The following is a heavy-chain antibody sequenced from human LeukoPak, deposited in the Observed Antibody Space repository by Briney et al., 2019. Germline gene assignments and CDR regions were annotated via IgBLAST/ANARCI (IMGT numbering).Heavy chain of an antibody. D-gene: IGHD3-10*01. J-gene: IGHJ4*02. Sequence: GGSLRLSCAASGFTFSSYAMHWVRQAPGKGLEWVAVISSDGSNKYYADSVKGRSTISRDNSRNTLYLQMNSLRAEDTALYYCAKVFIWFGELSHFDYWGQGTLVTVSS. V-gene: IGHV3-30*18. CDR3: AKVFIWFGELSHFDY. CDR2: ISSDGSNK. CDR1: GFTFSSYA.